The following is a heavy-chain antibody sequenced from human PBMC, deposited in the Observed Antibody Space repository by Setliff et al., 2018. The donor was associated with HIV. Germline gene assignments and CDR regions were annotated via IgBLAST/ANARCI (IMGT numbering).Heavy chain of an antibody. V-gene: IGHV4-59*08. D-gene: IGHD3-22*01. CDR1: GGSISSYY. J-gene: IGHJ2*01. Sequence: SETLSLTCTVSGGSISSYYWSWIRQPPGKGLEWIGYIYTSGSTNYNPSLKSRVTISVDTSKNQFSLKLSSVPAADTAVYYCARHQGKYYDSSGYSGWFFDLWGRGTVVTVSS. CDR3: ARHQGKYYDSSGYSGWFFDL. CDR2: IYTSGST.